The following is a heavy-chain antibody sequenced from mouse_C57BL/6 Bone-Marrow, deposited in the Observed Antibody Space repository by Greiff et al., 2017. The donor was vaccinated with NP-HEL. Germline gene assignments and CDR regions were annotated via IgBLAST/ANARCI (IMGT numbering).Heavy chain of an antibody. D-gene: IGHD2-2*01. Sequence: VQLQQSGAELAKPGASVKLSCKASGYTFTSYWMHWVKQRPGQGLEWIGYINPSSGYTKYNQKFKDKATLTADKSSSTAYMQLSSLTYEDSAVYYCARGGPGEVTTRYYYAMDYWGQGTSVTVSS. V-gene: IGHV1-7*01. CDR2: INPSSGYT. J-gene: IGHJ4*01. CDR1: GYTFTSYW. CDR3: ARGGPGEVTTRYYYAMDY.